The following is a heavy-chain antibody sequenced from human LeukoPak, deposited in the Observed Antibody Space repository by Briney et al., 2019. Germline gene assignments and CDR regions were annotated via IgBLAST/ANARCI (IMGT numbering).Heavy chain of an antibody. Sequence: GGSLRLSCAASGFSISNYWMSWVRQAPGKGLEWVANIKQAESERFYVDSVKDRFIISRENAENSVYLQMNSLRAEDTAVYYCAKDNGGGSYSVFGYYFDYWGQGTLVTVSS. V-gene: IGHV3-7*01. CDR3: AKDNGGGSYSVFGYYFDY. CDR1: GFSISNYW. CDR2: IKQAESER. J-gene: IGHJ4*02. D-gene: IGHD1-26*01.